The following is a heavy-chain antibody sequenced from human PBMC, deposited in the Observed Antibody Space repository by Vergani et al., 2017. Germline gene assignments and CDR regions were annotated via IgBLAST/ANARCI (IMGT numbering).Heavy chain of an antibody. J-gene: IGHJ5*02. CDR3: ARVTIVGATTGWFDP. V-gene: IGHV1-46*01. CDR2: INPSGGST. Sequence: QVQLVQSGAEVKKPGASVKVSCKASGYTFTSYYLHWVRQAPGQGLEWMGIINPSGGSTSYAQKFQGRVTMTRDTSTSTVYMELSSLRSEDTAVYYCARVTIVGATTGWFDPWGQGTLVTVSS. CDR1: GYTFTSYY. D-gene: IGHD1-26*01.